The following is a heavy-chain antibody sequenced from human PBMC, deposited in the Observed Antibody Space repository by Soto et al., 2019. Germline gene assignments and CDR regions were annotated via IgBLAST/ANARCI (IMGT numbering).Heavy chain of an antibody. CDR3: ARVGRGTATTVVDAFDI. J-gene: IGHJ3*02. D-gene: IGHD1-1*01. CDR2: MSHSGGT. V-gene: IGHV4-34*01. CDR1: GGFVTSGSYY. Sequence: QVQLQQWGAGLLKPSETLSLTCAVYGGFVTSGSYYWSWIRQPPGKGLEWIGEMSHSGGTHFNPSLKSRVTISVDKSKNQFTLKMSSVTAADTALYYCARVGRGTATTVVDAFDIWGPGTMVTVSS.